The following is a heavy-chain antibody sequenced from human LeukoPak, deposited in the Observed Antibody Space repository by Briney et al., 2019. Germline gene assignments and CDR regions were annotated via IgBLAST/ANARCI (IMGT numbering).Heavy chain of an antibody. Sequence: SGGSLRLSCAASGFTFGPYWMSWVRQAPGKGLEWVGRTRNKANSYTTEYAASVKGRFTISRDDSKNSLYLQMNSLKTEDTAVYYCARVQSGSYGAFDIWGQGTMVTVSS. D-gene: IGHD1-26*01. CDR1: GFTFGPYW. V-gene: IGHV3-72*01. CDR3: ARVQSGSYGAFDI. CDR2: TRNKANSYTT. J-gene: IGHJ3*02.